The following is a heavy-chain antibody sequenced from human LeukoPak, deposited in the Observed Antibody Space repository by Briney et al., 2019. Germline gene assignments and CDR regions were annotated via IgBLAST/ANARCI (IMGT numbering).Heavy chain of an antibody. V-gene: IGHV3-48*01. Sequence: GGSLRLSCAASGFTFSSYSMNWVRQAPGKGLEWVSYISSSSSTIYYADSVKGRFTISRDNSKNTLYLQMNSLRAEDTAVYYCAKGVVAWKLGYFDYWGQGTLVTVSS. D-gene: IGHD1-1*01. CDR1: GFTFSSYS. J-gene: IGHJ4*02. CDR2: ISSSSSTI. CDR3: AKGVVAWKLGYFDY.